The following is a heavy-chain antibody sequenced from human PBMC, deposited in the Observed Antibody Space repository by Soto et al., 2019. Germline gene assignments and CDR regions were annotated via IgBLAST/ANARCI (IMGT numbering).Heavy chain of an antibody. J-gene: IGHJ4*02. CDR1: GYSFASHW. V-gene: IGHV5-51*01. CDR3: ARQNGGYCSGGICYDYFDY. D-gene: IGHD2-15*01. Sequence: GESLKISCKASGYSFASHWIGWVRQMPGKGLEWMGIIYPGDYATRYSPSFQGQVTVSADKSITTAYLQWSSLKASDTAMYYCARQNGGYCSGGICYDYFDYWGQGTLVTVSS. CDR2: IYPGDYAT.